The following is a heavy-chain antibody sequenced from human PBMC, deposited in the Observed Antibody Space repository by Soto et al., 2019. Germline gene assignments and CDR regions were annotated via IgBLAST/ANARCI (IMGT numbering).Heavy chain of an antibody. CDR2: ISAYNGNT. D-gene: IGHD1-7*01. V-gene: IGHV1-18*01. J-gene: IGHJ5*02. CDR1: GYTFTSYG. CDR3: ARASTGTTSGWFDP. Sequence: QVQLVQSGAEVKKPGASVKVSCKASGYTFTSYGISWVRQAPGQGLEWMGWISAYNGNTNYAQKLQGGVTMTTDTSTSTAHMELRSLRSDHTVVYSCARASTGTTSGWFDPWGQETLLTVSS.